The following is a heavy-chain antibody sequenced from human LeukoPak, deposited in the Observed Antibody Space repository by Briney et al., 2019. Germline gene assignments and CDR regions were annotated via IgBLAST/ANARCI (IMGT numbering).Heavy chain of an antibody. V-gene: IGHV1-46*01. CDR2: INPSGGST. J-gene: IGHJ6*02. CDR1: GYTFTSYY. CDR3: ARDIVVVPAAIPTANYYYYYGMDV. D-gene: IGHD2-2*01. Sequence: ASVKVSCKASGYTFTSYYMHWVRQAPGQGLKWMGIINPSGGSTSYAQKFQGRVTMTRDTSTSTVYMELSSLRSEDTAVYYCARDIVVVPAAIPTANYYYYYGMDVWGQGTTVTVSS.